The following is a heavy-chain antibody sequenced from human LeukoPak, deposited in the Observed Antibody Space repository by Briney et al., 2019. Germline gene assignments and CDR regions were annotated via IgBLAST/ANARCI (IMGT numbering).Heavy chain of an antibody. Sequence: ASVKVSCKASGYTFTGYYMHWVRQAPGQGLEWMGRINPNSGGTNYAQKLQGRVTMTTDTSTSTAYMELRSLRSDDTAVYYCARDPPRIVVVVAATNYYGMDVWGKGTTVTVSS. V-gene: IGHV1-2*06. CDR3: ARDPPRIVVVVAATNYYGMDV. CDR2: INPNSGGT. J-gene: IGHJ6*04. D-gene: IGHD2-15*01. CDR1: GYTFTGYY.